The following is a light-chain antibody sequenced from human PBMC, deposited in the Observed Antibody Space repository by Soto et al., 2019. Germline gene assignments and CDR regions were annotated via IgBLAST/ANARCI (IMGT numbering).Light chain of an antibody. CDR3: GSYTTSSGLYVA. CDR1: SSDVGGYKF. CDR2: DVS. Sequence: QSALTQPASVAGSPGQSITISCTGISSDVGGYKFVSWYQLQPGKVPKLIIYDVSKRPSGVSSRFSGSKSGNTASLTISGLQAEDEADYYCGSYTTSSGLYVAFGGGTKLTVL. V-gene: IGLV2-14*03. J-gene: IGLJ2*01.